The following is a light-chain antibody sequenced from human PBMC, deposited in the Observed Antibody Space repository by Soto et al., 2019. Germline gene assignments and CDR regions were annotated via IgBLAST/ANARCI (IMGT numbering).Light chain of an antibody. J-gene: IGLJ1*01. CDR3: KSYAGSNRYV. V-gene: IGLV2-8*01. CDR2: EVV. Sequence: ALTQPPSASGSPGQSVTISCTRTKDDIGVYDFVSWYRHHPGKAPRLIIYEVVQRPSGVPDRFSGSKSGNTASLTVSVLTAADEANWSSKSYAGSNRYVFGRGTTGTVL. CDR1: KDDIGVYDF.